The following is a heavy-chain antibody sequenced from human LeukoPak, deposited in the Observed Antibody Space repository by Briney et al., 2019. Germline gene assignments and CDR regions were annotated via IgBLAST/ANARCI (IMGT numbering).Heavy chain of an antibody. V-gene: IGHV3-38-3*01. J-gene: IGHJ4*02. CDR2: ISGGST. CDR3: ARGQVATIPIPLPIDY. CDR1: GFTVSSNE. Sequence: GGSLRLSCAASGFTVSSNEMSWVRQAPGKGLEWVSSISGGSTYYADSRKGRFTISRDNSKNTLHLQMNSLRAEDTAVYYCARGQVATIPIPLPIDYWGQGTLVTVSS. D-gene: IGHD5-12*01.